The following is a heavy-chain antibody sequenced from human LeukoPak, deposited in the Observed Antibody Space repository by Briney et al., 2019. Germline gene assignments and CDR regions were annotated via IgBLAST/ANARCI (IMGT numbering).Heavy chain of an antibody. Sequence: ASVKVSCKASGYTFTGYYMHWVRQAPGQGLEWMGWINPNSGGTNYAQKFRGRVTMTRDTSISTAYMELSRLRSDDTAVYYCARGQEDTAMVLDYWGQGTLVTVSS. CDR3: ARGQEDTAMVLDY. V-gene: IGHV1-2*02. J-gene: IGHJ4*02. D-gene: IGHD5-18*01. CDR2: INPNSGGT. CDR1: GYTFTGYY.